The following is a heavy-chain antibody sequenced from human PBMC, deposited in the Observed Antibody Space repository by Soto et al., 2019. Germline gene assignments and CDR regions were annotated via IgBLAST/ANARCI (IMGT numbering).Heavy chain of an antibody. D-gene: IGHD2-15*01. CDR2: IYWDDDK. CDR1: GFSLSTTRVA. CDR3: SHIVVACLGYYFDY. Sequence: QITLKESGPTLVKPTQTLTLTCTFSGFSLSTTRVAVRWIRQPPGKALEWLALIYWDDDKRYSPFLKSRLTITKDTSKNQVVLTMTNMDPVDTATYYCSHIVVACLGYYFDYWGQGTLVTVSS. V-gene: IGHV2-5*02. J-gene: IGHJ4*02.